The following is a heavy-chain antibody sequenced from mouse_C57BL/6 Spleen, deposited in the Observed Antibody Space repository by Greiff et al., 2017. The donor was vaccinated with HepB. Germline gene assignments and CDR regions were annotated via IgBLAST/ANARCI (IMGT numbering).Heavy chain of an antibody. D-gene: IGHD2-4*01. CDR1: GYTFTSYW. CDR2: IDPSDSYT. Sequence: QAQLQQPGAELVKPGASVKLSCKASGYTFTSYWMQWVKQRPGQGLEWIGEIDPSDSYTNYNQKFKGKATLTVDTSSSTAYMQLSSLTSEDSAVYYCARRGDYDDYWGQGTTLTVSS. J-gene: IGHJ2*01. V-gene: IGHV1-50*01. CDR3: ARRGDYDDY.